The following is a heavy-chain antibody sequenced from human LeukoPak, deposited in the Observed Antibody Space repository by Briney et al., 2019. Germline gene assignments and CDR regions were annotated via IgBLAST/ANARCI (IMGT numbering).Heavy chain of an antibody. CDR2: ISGSGGST. J-gene: IGHJ4*02. CDR1: GFTFSSYA. Sequence: GGSLRLSCAASGFTFSSYAMSWVRQAPGKGLEWVSGISGSGGSTYYADSVKGRFTISRDNSKNTLYLQMNSLRAEDTAVYYCAKDDRRAKDYDFLTGYYKRPYFFDYWGQGTLVTVSS. CDR3: AKDDRRAKDYDFLTGYYKRPYFFDY. V-gene: IGHV3-23*01. D-gene: IGHD3-9*01.